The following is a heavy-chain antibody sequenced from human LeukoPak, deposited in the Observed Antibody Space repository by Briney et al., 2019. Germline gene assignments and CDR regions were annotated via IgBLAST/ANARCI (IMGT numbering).Heavy chain of an antibody. CDR2: LYSGGST. V-gene: IGHV3-66*01. CDR3: ARSVVAPQDWFDP. D-gene: IGHD4-23*01. CDR1: GFTVSSNY. Sequence: QSGGSLRLSCAASGFTVSSNYMTWVRQAPGKGLEWVSVLYSGGSTYYADSVKGRFTISRDNAKNSLYLQMNSLRAEDTAVYYCARSVVAPQDWFDPWGQGTLVTVSS. J-gene: IGHJ5*02.